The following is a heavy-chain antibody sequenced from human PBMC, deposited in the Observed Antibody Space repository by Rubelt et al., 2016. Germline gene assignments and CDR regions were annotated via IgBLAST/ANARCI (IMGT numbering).Heavy chain of an antibody. V-gene: IGHV1-2*06. D-gene: IGHD3-10*01. J-gene: IGHJ4*02. Sequence: APGQGLEWMGRINPNSGGTNYAQNFQGRVTMTRDTSISTAYMDLSRLRSDDTAVYYCTRRNLWFRDGFDYWGQGSLVTVSS. CDR2: INPNSGGT. CDR3: TRRNLWFRDGFDY.